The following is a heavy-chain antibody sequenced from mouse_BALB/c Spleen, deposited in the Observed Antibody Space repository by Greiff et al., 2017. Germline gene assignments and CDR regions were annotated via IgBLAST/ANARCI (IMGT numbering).Heavy chain of an antibody. CDR2: ISYDGSN. CDR3: ARGERLRRGYFDV. Sequence: ESGPGLVKPSQPLSLTCSVTGYSITSGYYWNWIRQFPGNKLEWMGYISYDGSNNYNPSLKNRISITRDTSKNQFFLKLNSVTTEDTATYYCARGERLRRGYFDVWGAGTTVTVSS. D-gene: IGHD1-1*01. V-gene: IGHV3-6*02. J-gene: IGHJ1*01. CDR1: GYSITSGYY.